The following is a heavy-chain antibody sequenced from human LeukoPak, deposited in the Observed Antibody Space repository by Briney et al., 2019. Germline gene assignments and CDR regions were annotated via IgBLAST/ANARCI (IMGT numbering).Heavy chain of an antibody. CDR1: GFTISGYA. J-gene: IGHJ4*02. D-gene: IGHD3-22*01. CDR3: AKRDAYHSSGYYPLHEK. CDR2: ITGSGDPT. V-gene: IGHV3-23*01. Sequence: PGGSLRLSCAASGFTISGYAMTWVRQSPGKGLEWGSCITGSGDPTYYAEAVRSRFTISRDNSRNTLYLQMNSLSGDDTAVYYCAKRDAYHSSGYYPLHEKWAQGPLVTVSS.